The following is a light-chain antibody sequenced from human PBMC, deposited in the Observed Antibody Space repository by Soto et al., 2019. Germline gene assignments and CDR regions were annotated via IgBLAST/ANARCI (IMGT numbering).Light chain of an antibody. J-gene: IGKJ5*01. Sequence: ETLLTQLPLSLSVTPGEPASISCRSSQSLLHTNAYHYLDLYLQKPGQSPQLLIYLASYRASGVPDRFSGSGSGTEFTLIISRVEAEDVGVYYCMQPLDLPVTFGQGTRLEIK. CDR3: MQPLDLPVT. V-gene: IGKV2-28*01. CDR1: QSLLHTNAYHY. CDR2: LAS.